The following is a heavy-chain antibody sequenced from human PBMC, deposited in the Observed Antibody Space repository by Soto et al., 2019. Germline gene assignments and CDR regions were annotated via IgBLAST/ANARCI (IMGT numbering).Heavy chain of an antibody. CDR3: AREDDGGDTLDV. D-gene: IGHD2-21*02. J-gene: IGHJ6*02. CDR2: IHHSGSI. CDR1: GGAISSEYSH. Sequence: QVQLQQSGPELVKPSQTLSRTCTVSGGAISSEYSHWTWIRNSPERGLEWIGYIHHSGSILYNPSLNSRVTISVDSFKNQFSLHLSSVTAADTAVYFCAREDDGGDTLDVWCQGTTVTVSS. V-gene: IGHV4-30-4*08.